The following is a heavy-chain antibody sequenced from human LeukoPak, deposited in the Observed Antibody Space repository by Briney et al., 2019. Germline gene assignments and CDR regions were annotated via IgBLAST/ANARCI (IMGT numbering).Heavy chain of an antibody. J-gene: IGHJ4*02. CDR1: GFTFSSYA. D-gene: IGHD3-22*01. CDR2: ISYDGSNK. Sequence: GGSLRLSCAASGFTFSSYAMHWVRQAPGKGLEWVAVISYDGSNKYYADSVKGRFTISRDNSKNPLYLQMNSLRAEDTAVYYCSGVSPSYDSSGYYYEYWGQGTLVTVSS. V-gene: IGHV3-30-3*01. CDR3: SGVSPSYDSSGYYYEY.